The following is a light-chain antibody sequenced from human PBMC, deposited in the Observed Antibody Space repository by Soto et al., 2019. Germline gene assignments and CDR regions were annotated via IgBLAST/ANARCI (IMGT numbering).Light chain of an antibody. CDR3: SSFTSSNTLR. V-gene: IGLV2-14*01. CDR1: SSDVGGYNY. J-gene: IGLJ2*01. Sequence: QSALTQPASVSGSPGQSITISCTGTSSDVGGYNYVSWYQQHPGKARKLIIYDVTNRPSGVSDRFSGSKSGNTASLTISGLQAEDEADYYCSSFTSSNTLRFGGGTKLTLL. CDR2: DVT.